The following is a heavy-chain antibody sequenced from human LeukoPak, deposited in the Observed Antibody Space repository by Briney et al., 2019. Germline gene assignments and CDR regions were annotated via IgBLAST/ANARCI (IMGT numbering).Heavy chain of an antibody. V-gene: IGHV4-59*12. Sequence: PSETLSLTCTVSGGSISSYYWNWIRQPPGKGLEWIGYIYYIGSTNYNPSLKSRVTISVDTSKNQFSLKLSSVTAADTAVYYCARRGSTSIRWFDPWGQGTLVTVSS. CDR1: GGSISSYY. J-gene: IGHJ5*02. CDR3: ARRGSTSIRWFDP. D-gene: IGHD2-2*01. CDR2: IYYIGST.